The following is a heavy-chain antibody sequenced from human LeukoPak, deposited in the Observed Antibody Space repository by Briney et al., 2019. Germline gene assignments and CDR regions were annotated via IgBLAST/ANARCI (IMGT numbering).Heavy chain of an antibody. Sequence: GGSLRLSCAASGFTFSSYSMNWVRQAPGKGLEWVSSISSSSSYIYYADSVKGRFTISRDNAKNSLYLQMNSLRAEDTAVYYCARVGGSGYSSGWYGTTSIWDWGQGTLVTVSS. D-gene: IGHD6-19*01. CDR2: ISSSSSYI. CDR3: ARVGGSGYSSGWYGTTSIWD. V-gene: IGHV3-21*01. CDR1: GFTFSSYS. J-gene: IGHJ4*02.